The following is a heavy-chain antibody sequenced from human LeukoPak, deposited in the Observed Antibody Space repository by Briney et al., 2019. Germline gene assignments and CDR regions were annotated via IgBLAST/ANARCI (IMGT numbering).Heavy chain of an antibody. D-gene: IGHD3-10*01. CDR3: ARGPESGSYFAWFGP. V-gene: IGHV4-34*01. Sequence: SETLSLTCAVYGGSLSGYLWNWVRQPPGKGLEWIGEINHSGSTHHNPSLKSRVTISIDTSKNQISLKLSSVTAADTAVYYCARGPESGSYFAWFGPWGQGTLVTVSS. CDR1: GGSLSGYL. CDR2: INHSGST. J-gene: IGHJ5*02.